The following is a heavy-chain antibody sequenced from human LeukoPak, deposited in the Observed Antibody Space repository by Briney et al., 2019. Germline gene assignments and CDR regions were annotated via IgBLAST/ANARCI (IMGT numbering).Heavy chain of an antibody. CDR2: ISAYNGNT. V-gene: IGHV1-18*01. CDR1: GYTFTSYG. Sequence: ASVKVSCKASGYTFTSYGISWVRQAPGQGLEWMGWISAYNGNTNYAQKLQGRVTVTTDTSTSTAYMELRSLRSDDTAVYYCARDPGEGYCSGGSCYSVTWGQGTLVTVSS. CDR3: ARDPGEGYCSGGSCYSVT. J-gene: IGHJ5*02. D-gene: IGHD2-15*01.